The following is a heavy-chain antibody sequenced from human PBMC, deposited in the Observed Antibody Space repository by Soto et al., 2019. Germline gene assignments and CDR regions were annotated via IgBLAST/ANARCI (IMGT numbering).Heavy chain of an antibody. J-gene: IGHJ6*02. CDR2: IKPVDGST. V-gene: IGHV1-46*01. D-gene: IGHD6-13*01. Sequence: ASVKVSCKASGYTFTRFSIDWVRQAPGQGLEWMGIIKPVDGSTSYAQKFQGRVTMTRDTSTSTVYMELPSLRSEDTAVYYCARTLASSGMDVWGQGTTVTVSS. CDR1: GYTFTRFS. CDR3: ARTLASSGMDV.